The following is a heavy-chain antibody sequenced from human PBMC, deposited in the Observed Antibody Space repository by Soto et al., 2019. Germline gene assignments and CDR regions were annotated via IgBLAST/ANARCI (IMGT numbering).Heavy chain of an antibody. V-gene: IGHV3-33*01. D-gene: IGHD4-4*01. CDR2: IWYDGSNR. CDR1: GLIFSSYG. J-gene: IGHJ4*02. CDR3: VRDRSTVRDYFDV. Sequence: PGVYLSHSYASSGLIFSSYGMHWVLQAPGKGLEWVAVIWYDGSNRHYADSVKGRFTISRDNSKNMVYLQMNSLRVDDTAVYYCVRDRSTVRDYFDVWGKGARVTV.